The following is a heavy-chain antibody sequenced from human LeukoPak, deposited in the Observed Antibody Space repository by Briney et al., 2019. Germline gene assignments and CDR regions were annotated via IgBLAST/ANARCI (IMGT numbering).Heavy chain of an antibody. CDR1: GFTFNNYA. CDR2: ISGSGGSA. V-gene: IGHV3-23*01. D-gene: IGHD6-19*01. J-gene: IGHJ4*02. CDR3: ARAPAKQCLDY. Sequence: PGGSLRLSCAASGFTFNNYAMSWVRQAPGKGLEWVSAISGSGGSAYYADSVKGRFTISRDNSKNTLYLQMNSLRAEDTAVYYCARAPAKQCLDYWGQGTLVTVSS.